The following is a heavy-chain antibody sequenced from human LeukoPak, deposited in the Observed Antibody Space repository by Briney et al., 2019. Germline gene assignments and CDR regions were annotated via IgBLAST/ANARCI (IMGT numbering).Heavy chain of an antibody. V-gene: IGHV4-34*01. CDR2: INHSGST. D-gene: IGHD3-9*01. Sequence: SETLSLTCAVYGGSFSGYYWSWIRQPPGKGLEWIGEINHSGSTNYNPSLKSRVTISVDTSKNQFSLKLSSVTAADTAVYYCARHPTGPSLPNAFDIWGQGTMVTVSS. CDR1: GGSFSGYY. J-gene: IGHJ3*02. CDR3: ARHPTGPSLPNAFDI.